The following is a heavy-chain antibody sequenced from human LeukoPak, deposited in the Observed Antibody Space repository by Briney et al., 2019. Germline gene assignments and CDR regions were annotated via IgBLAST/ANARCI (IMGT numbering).Heavy chain of an antibody. CDR3: ARVGNGRSWDY. CDR1: GFTFSSFT. Sequence: GGSLRLSWAASGFTFSSFTMNWARQVPGKGLEWISYISLGNSTIFYADSVKGRFSISRDNAKNSLYLQMNSLRDDDTAVYYCARVGNGRSWDYWGQGTLVSVSS. J-gene: IGHJ4*02. D-gene: IGHD2-15*01. CDR2: ISLGNSTI. V-gene: IGHV3-48*02.